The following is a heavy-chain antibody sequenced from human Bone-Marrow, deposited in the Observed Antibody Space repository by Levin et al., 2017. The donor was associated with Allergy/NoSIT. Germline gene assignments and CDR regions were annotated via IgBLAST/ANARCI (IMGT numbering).Heavy chain of an antibody. J-gene: IGHJ4*02. CDR3: ARDRSVAGHYFDY. CDR1: GFTFSSYS. Sequence: GGSLRLSCAASGFTFSSYSMNWVRQAPGKGLEWVLSISSNSVYISYADSVKGRFTFSRDNAKNSVYLQMNSLRAEDTAVYYCARDRSVAGHYFDYWGQGTLVTVPS. D-gene: IGHD6-19*01. CDR2: ISSNSVYI. V-gene: IGHV3-21*01.